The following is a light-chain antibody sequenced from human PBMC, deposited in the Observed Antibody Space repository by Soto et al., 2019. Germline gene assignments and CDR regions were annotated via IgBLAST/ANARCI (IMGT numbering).Light chain of an antibody. CDR2: STS. Sequence: EIVLTQSPGTLSLSPGERGTLSCRASQRFGSSNLAWYQQKPGQAPRLLXYSTSSRANGIPDRFSGSGSGTDLTLTISRLEPEDFAVYDCQQYDSSPTITFGQGTRLEIK. CDR1: QRFGSSN. J-gene: IGKJ5*01. CDR3: QQYDSSPTIT. V-gene: IGKV3-20*01.